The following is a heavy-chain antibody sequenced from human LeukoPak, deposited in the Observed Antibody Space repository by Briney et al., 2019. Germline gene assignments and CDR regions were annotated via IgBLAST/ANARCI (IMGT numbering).Heavy chain of an antibody. J-gene: IGHJ4*02. CDR1: GFTFSSYW. CDR3: ASWVGGGRYFDY. V-gene: IGHV3-7*03. CDR2: IKQDGSEK. Sequence: GGSLRLSCAASGFTFSSYWMSWVRQAPGKGLEWVANIKQDGSEKYYVDSVKDRFTISRDNAKNSLYLQMNSLRAEDTAVYYCASWVGGGRYFDYWGQGTLVTVSS. D-gene: IGHD3-16*01.